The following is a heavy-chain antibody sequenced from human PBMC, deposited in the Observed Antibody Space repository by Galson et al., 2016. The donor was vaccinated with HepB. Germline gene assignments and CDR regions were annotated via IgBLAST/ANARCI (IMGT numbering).Heavy chain of an antibody. Sequence: TLSLTCAVSGDSINRSNWWNWVRQPPGKGLEWIGEIYHSGSTNYKPSLKSRVSISVDTSKNQSSRKLTSVTAADTAVYYCARTGLRRDGVVVMLYFDYLGHGTLVTVSS. V-gene: IGHV4-4*02. CDR1: GDSINRSNW. CDR2: IYHSGST. D-gene: IGHD3-22*01. J-gene: IGHJ4*01. CDR3: ARTGLRRDGVVVMLYFDY.